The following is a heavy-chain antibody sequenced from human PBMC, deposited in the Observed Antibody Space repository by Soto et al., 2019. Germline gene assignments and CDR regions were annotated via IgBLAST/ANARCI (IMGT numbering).Heavy chain of an antibody. D-gene: IGHD6-13*01. J-gene: IGHJ6*02. Sequence: QVQLVESGGGVVQPGRSLRLSCAASGFTFSSYGMHWVRQAPGKGLEWVAVISYDGSNKYYADSVKGRFTISRDNSKNTLYLQRNSRRAEDTAVYYCAKDIKRRIAAAGGYGMDVWGQGTTVTVSS. CDR1: GFTFSSYG. CDR2: ISYDGSNK. V-gene: IGHV3-30*18. CDR3: AKDIKRRIAAAGGYGMDV.